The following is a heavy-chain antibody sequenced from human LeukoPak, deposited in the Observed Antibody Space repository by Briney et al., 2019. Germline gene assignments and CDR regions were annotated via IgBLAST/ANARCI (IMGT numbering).Heavy chain of an antibody. Sequence: GGSLRLSCAPSGLTLSGHWMSWVRQAPGKGLEWVSYISSSSSTIYYADSVKGRFTISRDNAKNSLYLQMNSLRAEDTAVYYCARDTRIFRGSGGAFDYWGQGTLVTVSS. J-gene: IGHJ4*02. V-gene: IGHV3-48*04. CDR3: ARDTRIFRGSGGAFDY. D-gene: IGHD3-16*01. CDR1: GLTLSGHW. CDR2: ISSSSSTI.